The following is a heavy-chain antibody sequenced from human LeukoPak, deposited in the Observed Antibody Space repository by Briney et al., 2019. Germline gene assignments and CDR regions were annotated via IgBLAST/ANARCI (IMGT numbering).Heavy chain of an antibody. J-gene: IGHJ6*03. CDR2: IHHTGNT. D-gene: IGHD2-21*02. V-gene: IGHV4-59*01. CDR3: ARAQRVTGGFDFYYYMDV. Sequence: NPSETLSLTCSVSGDSITRYFWAWIRQPPGKSLEWIGEIHHTGNTNYNPSLKSRVAISLDPSKTQFFLKLDSMTTADAAVYFCARAQRVTGGFDFYYYMDVWSEGTTVTVSS. CDR1: GDSITRYF.